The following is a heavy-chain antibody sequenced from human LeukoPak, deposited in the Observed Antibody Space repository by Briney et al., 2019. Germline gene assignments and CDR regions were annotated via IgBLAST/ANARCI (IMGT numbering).Heavy chain of an antibody. CDR2: TYYRSKWYN. CDR3: ARGISTYYYDSSGYDYFDY. D-gene: IGHD3-22*01. Sequence: SQTLSLTCAISGDSVSSNSAAWNWIRQSPSRGLEWLGRTYYRSKWYNDYAVSVKSRITINPDTSKNQFSLQLNSVTPEDTAVYYCARGISTYYYDSSGYDYFDYWGQGTLVTVSS. J-gene: IGHJ4*02. V-gene: IGHV6-1*01. CDR1: GDSVSSNSAA.